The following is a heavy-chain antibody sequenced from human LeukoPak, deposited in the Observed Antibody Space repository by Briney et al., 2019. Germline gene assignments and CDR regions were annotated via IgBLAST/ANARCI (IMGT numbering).Heavy chain of an antibody. CDR1: DGSISSGGLY. CDR3: AGIVDVWGSYRYYYFDS. CDR2: IFYSGST. Sequence: PSQTLSLTCTVSDGSISSGGLYWSWIRQHPGKGMQRNRYIFYSGSTYYNPTLKSRVTFSVDTSKKQFSLKVTSVNAGDPAVYYCAGIVDVWGSYRYYYFDSWGQGTLVSVSS. J-gene: IGHJ4*02. V-gene: IGHV4-31*03. D-gene: IGHD3-16*02.